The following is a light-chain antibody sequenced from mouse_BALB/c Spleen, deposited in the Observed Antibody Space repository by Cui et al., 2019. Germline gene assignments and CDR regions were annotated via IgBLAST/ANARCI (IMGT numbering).Light chain of an antibody. Sequence: IALTQSPAIMPASPGEKVTMTCSASSSVIYMYWYQQKPGSSPRLLIYDTSNLASGVPVRFSGSGSGTSYSLTISRMEAEDAATYYCQQWSSYPFTFGSGTKLEIK. CDR1: SSVIY. CDR3: QQWSSYPFT. CDR2: DTS. V-gene: IGKV4-55*01. J-gene: IGKJ4*01.